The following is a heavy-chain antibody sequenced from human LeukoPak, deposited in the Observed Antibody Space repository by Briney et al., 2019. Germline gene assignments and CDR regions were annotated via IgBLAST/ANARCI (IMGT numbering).Heavy chain of an antibody. CDR1: GFTFSTYA. Sequence: GGSLRLSCGASGFTFSTYAMNWVRQAPGKGLEWVSVISVSGLSTYYADSVKGRFTISRDNSKNTLYLRMSSLRAEDTAVYYCARDGYSSGWYDYWGQGTLVTVSS. CDR3: ARDGYSSGWYDY. V-gene: IGHV3-23*01. CDR2: ISVSGLST. D-gene: IGHD6-19*01. J-gene: IGHJ4*02.